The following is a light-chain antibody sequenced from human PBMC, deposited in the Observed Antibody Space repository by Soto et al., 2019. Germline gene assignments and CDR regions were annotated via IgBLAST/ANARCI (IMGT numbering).Light chain of an antibody. V-gene: IGKV2-24*01. CDR3: MQASQLRA. CDR1: QRLVHSDGITY. J-gene: IGKJ1*01. CDR2: TVS. Sequence: DIVMTRSPLSAPVTLGQPVSVSWKSSQRLVHSDGITYLSWLHQRPGQPPRLLIYTVSNRFSGVPDRFTGSGAGTDFTLRISSVEAEDVGVYYCMQASQLRAFGQGTKVDIK.